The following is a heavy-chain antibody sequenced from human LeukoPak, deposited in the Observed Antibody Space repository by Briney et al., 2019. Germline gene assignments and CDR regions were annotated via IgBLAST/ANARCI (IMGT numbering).Heavy chain of an antibody. CDR2: IRYDGSNK. CDR3: AKVGEFYGDSYYFDY. Sequence: GGSLRLSCAASGFTFSSYGMHWVREAPGKGLEWVAFIRYDGSNKYYADSVKGRFTISRDNSKNTLYLQMNSLRAEDTAVYYCAKVGEFYGDSYYFDYWGQGTLVTVSS. D-gene: IGHD4-17*01. V-gene: IGHV3-30*02. CDR1: GFTFSSYG. J-gene: IGHJ4*02.